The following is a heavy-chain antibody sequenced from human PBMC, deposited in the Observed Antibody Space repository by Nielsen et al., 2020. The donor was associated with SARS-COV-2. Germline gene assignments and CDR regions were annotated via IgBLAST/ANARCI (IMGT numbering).Heavy chain of an antibody. CDR1: GFTFSSYD. J-gene: IGHJ3*02. D-gene: IGHD2-15*01. Sequence: SCAASGFTFSSYDMHWVRQATGKGLEWVSAIGTAGDTYYPGSVKGRFTISRENAKNSLYLQMNSLRAEDTAVYYCARDTPTDAFDIWGQGTMVTVSS. CDR2: IGTAGDT. CDR3: ARDTPTDAFDI. V-gene: IGHV3-13*01.